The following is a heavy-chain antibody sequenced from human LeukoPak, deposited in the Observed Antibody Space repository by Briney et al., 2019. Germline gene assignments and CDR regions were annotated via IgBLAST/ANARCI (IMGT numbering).Heavy chain of an antibody. D-gene: IGHD5-12*01. CDR1: GGSIRSSSYY. V-gene: IGHV4-39*02. CDR2: GHYSGST. J-gene: IGHJ5*02. Sequence: ETLSLTCTVSGGSIRSSSYYWAWIRQPPGKGLEWIATGHYSGSTFYNPSLKSRLTLSIDTSKNLFSLQVTSVTAADTAMYYCVRGQGAFGGYEWANWFDPWGQGTLVTVSS. CDR3: VRGQGAFGGYEWANWFDP.